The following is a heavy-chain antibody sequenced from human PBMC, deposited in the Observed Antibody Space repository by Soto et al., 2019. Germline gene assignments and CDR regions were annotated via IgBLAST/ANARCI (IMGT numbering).Heavy chain of an antibody. Sequence: QVQLQQWGAGLLKPSETLSLTCAVYGGSFSGYYWSWIRQPPGKGLEWIGEINHSGSTNYNPSLKSRVTISVYTSKFQFSLKLSSVTAADTAVYYCARGGKLLWFGELFGYWGQGTLVTVSS. CDR2: INHSGST. D-gene: IGHD3-10*01. CDR3: ARGGKLLWFGELFGY. CDR1: GGSFSGYY. J-gene: IGHJ4*02. V-gene: IGHV4-34*01.